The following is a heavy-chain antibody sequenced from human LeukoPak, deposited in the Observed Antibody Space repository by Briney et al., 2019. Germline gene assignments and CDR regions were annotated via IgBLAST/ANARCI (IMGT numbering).Heavy chain of an antibody. J-gene: IGHJ4*02. Sequence: GGSLRLSCAASGFIFTSHWMYWVRQVSGKGLVWVSRINGDGTITSYADSVKGRFTISRDNAKNSLYLQMNSLRAEDTAVYYCARGRQNDYWGQGTLVTVSS. CDR1: GFIFTSHW. V-gene: IGHV3-74*01. CDR3: ARGRQNDY. CDR2: INGDGTIT.